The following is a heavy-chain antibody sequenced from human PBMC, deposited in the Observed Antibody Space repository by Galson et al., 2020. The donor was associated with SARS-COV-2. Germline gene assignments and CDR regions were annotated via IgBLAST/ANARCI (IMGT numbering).Heavy chain of an antibody. J-gene: IGHJ6*03. CDR2: IRSKAYGGTT. D-gene: IGHD3-10*01. V-gene: IGHV3-49*04. CDR1: GFTFGDYA. CDR3: TAAGGFGAYYYYMDV. Sequence: GASLKIYCPASGFTFGDYAMSWVRQAPGKGLEWVGFIRSKAYGGTTEYAASVKGRFTIPRDDSKSIAYLQMNSLKTEDTAVYYCTAAGGFGAYYYYMDVWGKGTTVTVSS.